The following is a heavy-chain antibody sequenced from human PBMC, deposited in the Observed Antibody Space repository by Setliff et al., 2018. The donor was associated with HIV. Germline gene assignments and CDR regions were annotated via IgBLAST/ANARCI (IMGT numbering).Heavy chain of an antibody. CDR1: GYTLTELS. CDR2: FDPEQSGT. V-gene: IGHV1-24*01. CDR3: AAPLTGPDGFDM. Sequence: ASVKVSCKVSGYTLTELSVHWVRQAPGNGLEWMGGFDPEQSGTVYAQRFQGRVTFTEDTSTDTAYMDLISLTSDDTAVYFCAAPLTGPDGFDMWGQGTTVTVSS. D-gene: IGHD3-9*01. J-gene: IGHJ3*02.